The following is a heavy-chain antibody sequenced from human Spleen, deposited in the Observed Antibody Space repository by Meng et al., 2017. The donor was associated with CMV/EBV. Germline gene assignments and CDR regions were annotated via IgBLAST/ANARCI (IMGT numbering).Heavy chain of an antibody. CDR1: GFTFSRNW. CDR2: IRYDGNNL. V-gene: IGHV3-30*02. Sequence: GESLKISCAASGFTFSRNWMSWVRQAPGKGLEWVAFIRYDGNNLYYADSVKGRFTISRDNSKNTLYLQMNSLRAEDTAVYYCAKDRYCSSTNCGTLDYWGQGTLVTVSS. CDR3: AKDRYCSSTNCGTLDY. J-gene: IGHJ4*02. D-gene: IGHD2-2*01.